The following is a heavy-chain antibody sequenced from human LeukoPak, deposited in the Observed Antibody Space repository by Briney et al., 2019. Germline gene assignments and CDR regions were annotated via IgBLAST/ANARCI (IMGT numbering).Heavy chain of an antibody. Sequence: ASVKVSCKASGYTFTNYAISWVRQAPGQGLEWMGWISPYNGDTDYAQKLQGRVTMTTDTSTSIAYMDLGSLRSDDTAVYYCARKLYDSSRYGQTYYFDYWGQGTLVTVSS. J-gene: IGHJ4*02. CDR2: ISPYNGDT. D-gene: IGHD3-22*01. CDR1: GYTFTNYA. CDR3: ARKLYDSSRYGQTYYFDY. V-gene: IGHV1-18*01.